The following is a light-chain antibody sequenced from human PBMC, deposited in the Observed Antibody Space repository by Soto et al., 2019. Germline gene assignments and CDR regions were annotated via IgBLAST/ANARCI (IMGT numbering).Light chain of an antibody. Sequence: SYELTQPPSVSVAPGAAASITFGDSAIGTKLVQWYQQKPGQAPVLVMSDDDDLPSGIPERFSGSNSVNTATLTINRVEAGDEADYYCQVWDSSTDIYVFGTGTKVTVL. J-gene: IGLJ1*01. CDR3: QVWDSSTDIYV. CDR1: AIGTKL. V-gene: IGLV3-21*04. CDR2: DDD.